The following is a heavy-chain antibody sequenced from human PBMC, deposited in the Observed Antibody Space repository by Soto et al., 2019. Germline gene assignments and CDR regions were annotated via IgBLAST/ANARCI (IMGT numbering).Heavy chain of an antibody. CDR3: ARGGFWRLGYCSNLSCLYRWCDT. J-gene: IGHJ5*02. D-gene: IGHD2-15*01. Sequence: QVQLVQSGAEVKEPGSWVKVSCKASGGTFSNYSMTWLRQAPGQGLEWMGGILSVFGVATYAQKVQGRVTMTAEEATGTADMELSSLRSEDTAVYFCARGGFWRLGYCSNLSCLYRWCDTWCQGTLVSVSS. V-gene: IGHV1-69*01. CDR2: ILSVFGVA. CDR1: GGTFSNYS.